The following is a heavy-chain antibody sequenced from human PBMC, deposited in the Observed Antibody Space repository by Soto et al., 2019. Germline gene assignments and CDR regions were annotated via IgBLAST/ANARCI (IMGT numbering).Heavy chain of an antibody. D-gene: IGHD3-9*01. J-gene: IGHJ4*02. CDR1: VFNFGSFA. V-gene: IGHV3-23*01. CDR3: AKLQSYDILTGYWPYFDY. CDR2: ISGSGGNT. Sequence: GGSLRLSCAAPVFNFGSFAMSWVRQAPGKGLGWVSVISGSGGNTYYADSVKGRFTISRDNSKNTLYLQMNSLRAEDTAVFYCAKLQSYDILTGYWPYFDYWGQGTLVTVSS.